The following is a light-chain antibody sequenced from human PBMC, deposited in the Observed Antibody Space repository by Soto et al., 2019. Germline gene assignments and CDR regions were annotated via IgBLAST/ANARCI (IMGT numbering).Light chain of an antibody. CDR3: SSYAGINNLGV. V-gene: IGLV2-8*01. CDR2: EVN. J-gene: IGLJ1*01. CDR1: SSDVGGYKY. Sequence: QSALTQPASAPGSPGQSVTISCTGTSSDVGGYKYVSWYQQHPGKAPILMIFEVNKRPSGVPDRFSGSKSGNTASLTVSGLQAEDEADYYCSSYAGINNLGVFGTGTKVTVL.